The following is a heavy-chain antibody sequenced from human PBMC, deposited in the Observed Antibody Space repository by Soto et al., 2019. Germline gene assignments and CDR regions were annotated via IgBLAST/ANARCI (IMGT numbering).Heavy chain of an antibody. CDR3: ASSSSWYFAFDI. D-gene: IGHD6-13*01. V-gene: IGHV3-7*01. CDR2: IKQDGSEK. Sequence: GGSLRLSCAASGFTFSSYWTSWVRQAPGKGLEWVANIKQDGSEKYYVDSVKDRFTISRDNAKNSLYLQMNSLRAEDTAVYYCASSSSWYFAFDIWGQGTMVTVSS. CDR1: GFTFSSYW. J-gene: IGHJ3*02.